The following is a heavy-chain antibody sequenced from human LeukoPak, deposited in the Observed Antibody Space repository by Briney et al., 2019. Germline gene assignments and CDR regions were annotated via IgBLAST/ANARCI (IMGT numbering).Heavy chain of an antibody. D-gene: IGHD3-10*01. CDR3: AKDTTVIRISTRGGAFDI. Sequence: GGSLRLSCAASGFTFSSYAMSWVRQAPGKGLEWVSAISGSGDNTYYADSVKGRFAISRDNSKNTLYVQMNSLRAEDTAIYYCAKDTTVIRISTRGGAFDIWGQGTMVTVSS. CDR1: GFTFSSYA. V-gene: IGHV3-23*01. J-gene: IGHJ3*02. CDR2: ISGSGDNT.